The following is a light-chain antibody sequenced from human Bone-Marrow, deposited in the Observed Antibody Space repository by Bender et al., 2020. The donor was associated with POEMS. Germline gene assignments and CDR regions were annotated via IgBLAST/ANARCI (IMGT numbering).Light chain of an antibody. CDR3: SSYTTSNTLV. Sequence: QSALTQPSSVSGAPGQSITISCTGTSSDAGGYNYVSWYQQHSGKAPKLMIYDVCNRPSGVSNRFSGSKSGNTASMTISGLQAEDEANYYCSSYTTSNTLVFGGGTKLTVL. J-gene: IGLJ3*02. V-gene: IGLV2-14*01. CDR1: SSDAGGYNY. CDR2: DVC.